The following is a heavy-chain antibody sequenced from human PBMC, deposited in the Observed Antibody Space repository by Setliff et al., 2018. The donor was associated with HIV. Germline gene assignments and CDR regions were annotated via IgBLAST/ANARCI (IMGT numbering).Heavy chain of an antibody. CDR1: GYTFSYA. Sequence: GASVKVSCKASGYTFSYAMHWVRQAPGQRLEWMGWINAGNGNTKYSQEFQGRVTITRDTSATTAYMELSSLTSEDTAVYYCASGMRWDTAMGDAFDIWGQGTMVTVSS. V-gene: IGHV1-3*01. CDR2: INAGNGNT. CDR3: ASGMRWDTAMGDAFDI. J-gene: IGHJ3*02. D-gene: IGHD5-18*01.